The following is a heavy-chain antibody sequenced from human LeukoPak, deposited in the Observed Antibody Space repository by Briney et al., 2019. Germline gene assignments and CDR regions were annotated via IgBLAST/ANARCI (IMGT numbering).Heavy chain of an antibody. CDR1: GGSISSSSYY. D-gene: IGHD6-13*01. V-gene: IGHV4-39*07. CDR2: IYYRGST. Sequence: PSETLSLTCTVSGGSISSSSYYWGGIRQPPGKGREWIGSIYYRGSTYYNPSRKSRITISVDTSKNQFSLKLSSVTAADTAVYYCARGNSWYLFDYWGQGTLVTVSS. J-gene: IGHJ4*02. CDR3: ARGNSWYLFDY.